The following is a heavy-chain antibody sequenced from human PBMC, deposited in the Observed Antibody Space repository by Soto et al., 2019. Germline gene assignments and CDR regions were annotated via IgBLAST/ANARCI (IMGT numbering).Heavy chain of an antibody. Sequence: QVQLQESGPGLVKPSETLSLTCTVSGGSISGFYWNWIRQPPGKGLEWIGNIHHSGKIEYNPSLQSRLTISLDTSKKQMSLNLRAVTAADTVVYYGARGSGWRPDSWGQGTLVSVSS. CDR1: GGSISGFY. CDR2: IHHSGKI. D-gene: IGHD3-3*01. V-gene: IGHV4-59*01. CDR3: ARGSGWRPDS. J-gene: IGHJ5*01.